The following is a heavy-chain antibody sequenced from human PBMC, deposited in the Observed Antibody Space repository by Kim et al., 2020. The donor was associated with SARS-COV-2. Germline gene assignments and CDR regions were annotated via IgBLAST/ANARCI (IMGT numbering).Heavy chain of an antibody. V-gene: IGHV4-34*01. CDR2: RGST. D-gene: IGHD1-1*01. Sequence: RGSTNHTPSLKSRVTISVDTSKNQFSLKLSSVTAADTAVYYCARDRTLDVWGQGTTVTVSS. CDR3: ARDRTLDV. J-gene: IGHJ6*02.